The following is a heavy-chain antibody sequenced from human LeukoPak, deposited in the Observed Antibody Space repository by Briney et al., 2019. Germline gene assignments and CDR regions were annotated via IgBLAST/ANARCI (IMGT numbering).Heavy chain of an antibody. D-gene: IGHD3-10*01. Sequence: PSEILSLTCTVSGYSISSGYYWGWIRQPPGKGLEWIGSIYHSGSTYYNPSLKSRVTISVDTSKNQFSLRLSSATAADTAVYYCARGPDGGYYYYYMDVWGKGTTVTVSS. V-gene: IGHV4-38-2*02. J-gene: IGHJ6*03. CDR2: IYHSGST. CDR3: ARGPDGGYYYYYMDV. CDR1: GYSISSGYY.